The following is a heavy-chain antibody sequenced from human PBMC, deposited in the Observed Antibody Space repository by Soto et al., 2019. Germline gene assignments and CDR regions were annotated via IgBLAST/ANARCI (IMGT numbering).Heavy chain of an antibody. D-gene: IGHD2-8*01. CDR1: GFTFGDYW. V-gene: IGHV3-7*03. J-gene: IGHJ4*02. CDR3: ARDVYEILGRVVRRLDS. Sequence: DVQLVASGGALVQPGGSLRLSCAASGFTFGDYWMTWVRQVPGKGLEWVANLKRDGRERYYVDSVKGRFSVSRDNAKNSLYLQMNNLRPEDTAVYYCARDVYEILGRVVRRLDSWGQGTLVTVSS. CDR2: LKRDGRER.